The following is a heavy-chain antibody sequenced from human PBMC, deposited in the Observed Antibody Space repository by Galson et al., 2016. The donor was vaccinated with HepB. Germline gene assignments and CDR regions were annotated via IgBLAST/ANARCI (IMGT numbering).Heavy chain of an antibody. CDR2: IIPIFGTA. J-gene: IGHJ6*02. V-gene: IGHV1-69*01. CDR3: ARRDYYGSGSFRDYYGMDA. D-gene: IGHD3-10*01. Sequence: QGLEWMGGIIPIFGTANYAQKFQDRVTIIADESTSTSYMELSSLRSDDTAVYYCARRDYYGSGSFRDYYGMDAWGQGTTVTVSS.